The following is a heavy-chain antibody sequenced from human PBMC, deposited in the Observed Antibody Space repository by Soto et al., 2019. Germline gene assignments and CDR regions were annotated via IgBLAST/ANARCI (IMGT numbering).Heavy chain of an antibody. J-gene: IGHJ4*02. CDR1: GYTFTGYA. CDR3: ARGGSSSWYGFYFFDN. D-gene: IGHD6-13*01. Sequence: ASVKVSCKASGYTFTGYAMHWVRQAPGQRLEWMGWINAGNGNTKYSQKFQGRVTITRDTSASTAYMELSSLRSEDTAVYYCARGGSSSWYGFYFFDNWGPGTLVTVSS. CDR2: INAGNGNT. V-gene: IGHV1-3*01.